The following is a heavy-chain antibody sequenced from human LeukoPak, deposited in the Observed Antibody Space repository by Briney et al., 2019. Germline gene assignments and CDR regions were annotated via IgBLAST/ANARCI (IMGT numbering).Heavy chain of an antibody. CDR1: GYTFTSYV. CDR2: INPNSGGT. V-gene: IGHV1-2*02. D-gene: IGHD3-3*01. CDR3: ASKDFWSGWDV. J-gene: IGHJ6*04. Sequence: ASVKVSCKASGYTFTSYVISWVRQAPGQGLEWMGWINPNSGGTNYAQKFQGRVTMTRDTSISTAYMELSRLRSDDTAVYYCASKDFWSGWDVWGKGTTVTVSS.